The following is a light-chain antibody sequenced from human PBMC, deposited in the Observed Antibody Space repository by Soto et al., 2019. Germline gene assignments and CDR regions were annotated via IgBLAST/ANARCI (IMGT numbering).Light chain of an antibody. CDR2: GAS. CDR1: QSVSSN. Sequence: EIVMTQSPATLSVSPGERATLSCRASQSVSSNLAWYQQKPCQAPRLLIYGASTRATGIPARFSGSGSGTEFTLTISSLQSEDFAVYYCQQYNNWPGTFGQGTRLEIK. J-gene: IGKJ5*01. V-gene: IGKV3-15*01. CDR3: QQYNNWPGT.